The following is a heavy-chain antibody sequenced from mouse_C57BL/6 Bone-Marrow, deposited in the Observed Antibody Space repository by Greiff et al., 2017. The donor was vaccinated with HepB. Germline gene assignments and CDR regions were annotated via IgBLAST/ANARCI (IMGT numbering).Heavy chain of an antibody. Sequence: EVNLVESGGGLVKPGGSLKLSCAASGFTFSSYTMSWVRQTPEKRLEWVATISGGGGNTYYPDSVKGRFTISRDNAKNTLYLQMSSLRSEDTALYYCARHVGYSFAYWGQGTLVTVSA. V-gene: IGHV5-9*01. CDR1: GFTFSSYT. D-gene: IGHD2-3*01. CDR2: ISGGGGNT. J-gene: IGHJ3*01. CDR3: ARHVGYSFAY.